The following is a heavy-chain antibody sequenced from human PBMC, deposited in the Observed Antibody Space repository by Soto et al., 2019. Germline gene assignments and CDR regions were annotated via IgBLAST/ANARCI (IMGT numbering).Heavy chain of an antibody. CDR1: GYTFTSYG. D-gene: IGHD6-6*01. Sequence: GASVKVSCKASGYTFTSYGISWVRQAPGQGLEWMGWISAYNGNTNYAQKLQGRVTMTTDTSTSTAYMELRSLRSDDTAVYYCARGHLFSSDYYYYYGMDVWGQGTTVTVSS. J-gene: IGHJ6*02. V-gene: IGHV1-18*01. CDR2: ISAYNGNT. CDR3: ARGHLFSSDYYYYYGMDV.